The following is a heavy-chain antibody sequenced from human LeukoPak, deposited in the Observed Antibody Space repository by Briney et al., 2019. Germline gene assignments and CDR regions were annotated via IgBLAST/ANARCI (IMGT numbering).Heavy chain of an antibody. CDR1: GFTFDVYA. Sequence: CLRLSCAASGFTFDVYAMHCVPDAPGKGLEWGSGISWNSGSIGYADSVKGRYTISRDNAKNSLYLQMNSLRAEDTALYYCAKGFSGSYFYYGRDVWGQGTTVSVSS. CDR2: ISWNSGSI. CDR3: AKGFSGSYFYYGRDV. D-gene: IGHD1-26*01. V-gene: IGHV3-9*01. J-gene: IGHJ6*02.